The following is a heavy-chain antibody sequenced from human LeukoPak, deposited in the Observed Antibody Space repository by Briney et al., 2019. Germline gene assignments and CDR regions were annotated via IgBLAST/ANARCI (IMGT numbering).Heavy chain of an antibody. D-gene: IGHD3-10*01. CDR2: MNPNSGNT. CDR1: GYTFTSYD. J-gene: IGHJ6*03. Sequence: ASVKVSCKASGYTFTSYDINWVRQATGQGLEWMGWMNPNSGNTGYAQKFQGRVTMTRNTSISTAYMELSSLRSEDTAVYYCASWNYGLGSYSGYMDVWGKGTTVTVSS. CDR3: ASWNYGLGSYSGYMDV. V-gene: IGHV1-8*01.